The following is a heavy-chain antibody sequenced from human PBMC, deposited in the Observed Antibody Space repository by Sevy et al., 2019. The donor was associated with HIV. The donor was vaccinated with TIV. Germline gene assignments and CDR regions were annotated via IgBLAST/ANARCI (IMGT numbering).Heavy chain of an antibody. J-gene: IGHJ4*02. V-gene: IGHV3-15*01. D-gene: IGHD3-3*01. CDR1: GFTFKNAW. CDR3: TAGVGTSDFDY. Sequence: GGSLRLSCLASGFTFKNAWMSWVRQTPGKGLEWVGRIKSKTDGATRDFVAVVKGGFAITRDDSKNTVSLQMDNLRTEDTAIYYCTAGVGTSDFDYWGQGILVTVSS. CDR2: IKSKTDGATR.